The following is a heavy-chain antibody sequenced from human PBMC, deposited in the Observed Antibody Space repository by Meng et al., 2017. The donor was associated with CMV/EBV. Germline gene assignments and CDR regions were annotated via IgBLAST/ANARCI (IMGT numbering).Heavy chain of an antibody. Sequence: QLQSSVPGLVKPYQPLYLAYTSSVGSISSGDYYWSWIRQPPGKDLEWIGYIYYRGSTYYNPSLKSRVTISVDTSKNQFSLKLSSVTAADTAVYYCATLGILLWFGFDPWGQGTLVTVSS. J-gene: IGHJ5*02. V-gene: IGHV4-30-4*08. CDR1: VGSISSGDYY. CDR2: IYYRGST. D-gene: IGHD3-10*01. CDR3: ATLGILLWFGFDP.